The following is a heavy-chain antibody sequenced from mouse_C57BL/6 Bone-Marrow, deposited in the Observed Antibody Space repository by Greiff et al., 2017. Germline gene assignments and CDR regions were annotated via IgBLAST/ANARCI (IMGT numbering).Heavy chain of an antibody. J-gene: IGHJ4*01. CDR1: GFTFSSYA. D-gene: IGHD2-4*01. CDR3: MITTGAMDY. CDR2: ISDGGSYT. Sequence: EVKVEESGGGLVKPGGSLKLSCAASGFTFSSYAMSWVRQTPEKRLEWVATISDGGSYTYYPDNVKGRFTISRDNAKNNLYLQMSHLKSEDTAMRATMITTGAMDYWGQGTSVTVSS. V-gene: IGHV5-4*03.